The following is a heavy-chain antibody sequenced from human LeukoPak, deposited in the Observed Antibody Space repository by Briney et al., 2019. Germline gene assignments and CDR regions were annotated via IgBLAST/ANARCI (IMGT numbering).Heavy chain of an antibody. CDR2: KKADGSEK. CDR1: GFPFSSRW. D-gene: IGHD2-15*01. CDR3: ARYCGCGSCFDY. J-gene: IGHJ4*02. V-gene: IGHV3-7*04. Sequence: GGSLRLSCAASGFPFSSRWMSWVRQAPGKGREGVVNKKADGSEKYYVDSVKGRFTVSRDNAKNSLFLQVNSLRPEDTGLYYCARYCGCGSCFDYWGRGTLVTVSS.